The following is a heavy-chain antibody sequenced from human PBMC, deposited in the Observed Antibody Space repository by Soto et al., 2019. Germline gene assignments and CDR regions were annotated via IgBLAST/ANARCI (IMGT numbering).Heavy chain of an antibody. J-gene: IGHJ6*03. CDR2: IWYDGSKK. Sequence: QVQLVESGGGVVQPGTSLRLSCLASGFSFSSYGMHWVRQAPGKGLEWVAIIWYDGSKKYYPDSVKGRFTISRDNSKNTLALEMNSLRVEDTAVYYCQRGVGSNSDYMDVWGKGTTVIVSS. D-gene: IGHD2-2*01. V-gene: IGHV3-33*01. CDR3: QRGVGSNSDYMDV. CDR1: GFSFSSYG.